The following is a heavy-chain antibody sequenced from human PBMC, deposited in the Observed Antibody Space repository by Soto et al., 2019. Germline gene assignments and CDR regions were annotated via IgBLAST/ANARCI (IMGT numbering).Heavy chain of an antibody. Sequence: SETLSLTCSVSGGSISSSSYYWGWIRQPPGKGLEWIGYIHYSGSTNYNPSLKSRVTISTDTSKTQFSLKLNSVTAADTAVYSCARLAYSSGSTVWFDPWGQGTLVTVSS. J-gene: IGHJ5*02. CDR3: ARLAYSSGSTVWFDP. V-gene: IGHV4-61*05. CDR1: GGSISSSSYY. CDR2: IHYSGST. D-gene: IGHD6-19*01.